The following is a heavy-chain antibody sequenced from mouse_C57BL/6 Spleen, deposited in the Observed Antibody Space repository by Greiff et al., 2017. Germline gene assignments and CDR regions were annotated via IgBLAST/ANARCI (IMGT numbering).Heavy chain of an antibody. CDR3: TREEIRETVVATPAWFAY. J-gene: IGHJ3*01. CDR1: GYTFTDYE. CDR2: IDPETGGT. V-gene: IGHV1-15*01. Sequence: QVQLQQSGAELVRPGASVTLSCKASGYTFTDYEMHWVKQTPVHGLEWIGAIDPETGGTAYNQKFKGKAILTADKSSSTAYMELRCLTSEDSAVYYCTREEIRETVVATPAWFAYWGQGTLVTVSA. D-gene: IGHD1-1*01.